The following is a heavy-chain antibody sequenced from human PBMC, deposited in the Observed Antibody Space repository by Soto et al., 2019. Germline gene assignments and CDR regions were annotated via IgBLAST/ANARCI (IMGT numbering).Heavy chain of an antibody. J-gene: IGHJ4*02. CDR1: GGSISSYY. V-gene: IGHV4-59*08. CDR3: ARQRESGYSGYGKGPYFSVYFDY. D-gene: IGHD5-12*01. CDR2: IYYSGST. Sequence: SETLSLTCTVSGGSISSYYWSWIRQPPGKGLEWIGYIYYSGSTNYNPSLKSRVTISVDTSKNQFSLKLSSVTAADTAVYYCARQRESGYSGYGKGPYFSVYFDYWGQGTLVTVSS.